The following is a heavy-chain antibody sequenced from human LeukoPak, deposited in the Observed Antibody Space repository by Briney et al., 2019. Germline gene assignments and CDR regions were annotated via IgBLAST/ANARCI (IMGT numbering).Heavy chain of an antibody. CDR1: GFTFSSYW. CDR2: IKQDGSEK. V-gene: IGHV3-7*01. J-gene: IGHJ4*02. CDR3: ARDGRRSQVQLWLLSDY. Sequence: GGSLRLSCAASGFTFSSYWMSWVRQAPGKGLEWVANIKQDGSEKYYVDSVKGRFTISRDNAKNSLYLQMNSLRAEDTAVYYCARDGRRSQVQLWLLSDYWGQGTLVTVSS. D-gene: IGHD5-18*01.